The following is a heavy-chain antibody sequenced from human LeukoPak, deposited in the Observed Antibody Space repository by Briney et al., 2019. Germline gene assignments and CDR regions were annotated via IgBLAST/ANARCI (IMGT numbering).Heavy chain of an antibody. J-gene: IGHJ4*02. CDR1: GFTFSSYA. D-gene: IGHD2-8*01. CDR3: AKDAPCTNGVCALSG. CDR2: ISYDGSNK. Sequence: PGRSLRLSCAASGFTFSSYAMHWVRQAPGKGLEWVAVISYDGSNKYYADSVKGRFTISRDNSKNTLYLQMNSLRPEDTAVYYCAKDAPCTNGVCALSGWGQGTLVTVPS. V-gene: IGHV3-30-3*01.